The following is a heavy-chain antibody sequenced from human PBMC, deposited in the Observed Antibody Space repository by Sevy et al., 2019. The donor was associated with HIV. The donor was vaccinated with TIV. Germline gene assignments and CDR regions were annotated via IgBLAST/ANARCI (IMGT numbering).Heavy chain of an antibody. V-gene: IGHV3-21*06. D-gene: IGHD2-15*01. CDR1: GFTFSSYE. CDR3: ARLQSCGGSCYTFDS. Sequence: GGSLRLSCAASGFTFSSYEMSWVRQAPGKGLEWVSSINYIDRYIKYADSVRGRFTISRDNPKNSVSLRMNSLRDDYTAMYYCARLQSCGGSCYTFDSWGLGTLVTVSS. J-gene: IGHJ4*02. CDR2: INYIDRYI.